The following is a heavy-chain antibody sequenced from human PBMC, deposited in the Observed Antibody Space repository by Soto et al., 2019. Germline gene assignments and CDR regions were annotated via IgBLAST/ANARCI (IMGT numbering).Heavy chain of an antibody. D-gene: IGHD6-6*01. V-gene: IGHV3-23*01. Sequence: VQLLESGGALVQPGGSLRLSCAASGFTFSDYAMTWVRQAPGKGLEWVSHTSGNGGSTYYTDSVKGRFTISRDNSRDTMHLQMNSLRAEDTALYYCTRTLFIAARGVEPFDYWGQGALVTVSS. CDR2: TSGNGGST. CDR3: TRTLFIAARGVEPFDY. J-gene: IGHJ4*02. CDR1: GFTFSDYA.